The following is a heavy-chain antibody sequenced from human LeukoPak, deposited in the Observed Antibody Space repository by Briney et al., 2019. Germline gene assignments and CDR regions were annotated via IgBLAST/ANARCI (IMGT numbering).Heavy chain of an antibody. CDR3: ARDSDYYYYYYMDV. J-gene: IGHJ6*03. CDR2: IYTSGST. Sequence: PSETLSLTCTVSGGSISSYYWSWIRQPAGKGLEWIGRIYTSGSTNYNPSLKSRVTMSVDTSKNQFSLKLSSVTAADTAVYYCARDSDYYYYYYMDVWGKGTTVTVSS. V-gene: IGHV4-4*07. CDR1: GGSISSYY.